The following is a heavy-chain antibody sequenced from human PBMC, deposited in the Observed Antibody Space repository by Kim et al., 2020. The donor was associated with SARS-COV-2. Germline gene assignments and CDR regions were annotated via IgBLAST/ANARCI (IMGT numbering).Heavy chain of an antibody. D-gene: IGHD5-18*01. CDR3: VRHLTGYSYGYY. J-gene: IGHJ4*02. CDR2: IYYSGST. V-gene: IGHV4-39*01. Sequence: SETLSLTCSVSGGSISNSYYYWGWIRQPPGKGLEWIGSIYYSGSTYYNPSLKSRLTISVDTSKNQFSLKLSSVTAADTAVYYWVRHLTGYSYGYYWGQGT. CDR1: GGSISNSYYY.